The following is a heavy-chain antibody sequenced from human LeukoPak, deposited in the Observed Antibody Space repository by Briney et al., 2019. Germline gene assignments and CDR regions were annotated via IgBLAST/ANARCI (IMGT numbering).Heavy chain of an antibody. V-gene: IGHV4-59*01. Sequence: SETLSLTCTVSGGSISSYYWSWIRQPPGKGLEWIGYMFYSGSNKYNPSLQSRVTMSVDRSKNQFSLRLSSVTAADTAVYYCARDFAGSSGGYWGQGTLVTVSS. J-gene: IGHJ4*02. D-gene: IGHD3-10*01. CDR2: MFYSGSN. CDR3: ARDFAGSSGGY. CDR1: GGSISSYY.